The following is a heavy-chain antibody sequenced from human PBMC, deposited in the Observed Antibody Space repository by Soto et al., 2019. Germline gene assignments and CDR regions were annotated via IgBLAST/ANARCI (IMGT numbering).Heavy chain of an antibody. V-gene: IGHV1-46*01. D-gene: IGHD6-6*01. CDR2: INPSGGST. CDR3: ARERWSYSSSSGGEY. Sequence: ASVKVSCKASGYTFTSYYMHWVRQAPGQGLEWMGIINPSGGSTSYAQKFQGRVTMTRDTSTSTVYMELSSLRSEDTAVYYCARERWSYSSSSGGEYWGQGTLVTVSS. J-gene: IGHJ4*02. CDR1: GYTFTSYY.